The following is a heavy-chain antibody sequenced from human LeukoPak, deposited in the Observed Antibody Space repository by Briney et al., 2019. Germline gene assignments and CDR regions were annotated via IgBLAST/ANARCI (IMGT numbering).Heavy chain of an antibody. CDR3: ARTDKLFYYYYMDV. V-gene: IGHV5-51*01. Sequence: GESLKISCQGSSDTFAKYWISWVRQMPGKGLEWVGNIYAGDSDTTYSPTFQGHVTISADKSINTAYLHWSSLKASDTAMYYCARTDKLFYYYYMDVWGKGTSVTVSS. J-gene: IGHJ6*03. CDR2: IYAGDSDT. CDR1: SDTFAKYW. D-gene: IGHD3-10*01.